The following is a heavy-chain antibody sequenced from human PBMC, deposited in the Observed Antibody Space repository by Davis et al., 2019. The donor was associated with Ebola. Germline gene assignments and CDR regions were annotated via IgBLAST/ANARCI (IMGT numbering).Heavy chain of an antibody. D-gene: IGHD4-17*01. CDR3: AKDTGGLYGDYATGAFDI. Sequence: GRFTISRDNAKNSLYLQMNSLRAEDTALYYCAKDTGGLYGDYATGAFDIWGQGTMVTVSS. V-gene: IGHV3-9*01. J-gene: IGHJ3*02.